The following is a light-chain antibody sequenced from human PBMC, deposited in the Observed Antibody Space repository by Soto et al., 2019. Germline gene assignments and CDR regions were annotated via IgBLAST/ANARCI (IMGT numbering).Light chain of an antibody. V-gene: IGLV2-14*01. CDR3: SSYTSSSTHVV. CDR1: SSDVGGYNY. Sequence: QSALTQPASVSGSPGQSITISCTGTSSDVGGYNYVSWYQQHPGKAPKLMNYDVSNRPSGVSNRFSGSKSGNTATLTISGLQAEDEADYYCSSYTSSSTHVVFGTGTKLTVL. J-gene: IGLJ1*01. CDR2: DVS.